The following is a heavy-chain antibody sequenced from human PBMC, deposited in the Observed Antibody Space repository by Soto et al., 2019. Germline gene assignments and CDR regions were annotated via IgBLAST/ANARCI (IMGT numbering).Heavy chain of an antibody. J-gene: IGHJ4*02. D-gene: IGHD3-9*01. CDR3: AKEMWRWGYDIFGVDISFDH. CDR1: GFTFENYA. Sequence: GGSLRLSCEVSGFTFENYAMNWVRRAPGKGLEWVSSISNIGGQTYYADSVKGRFTISRDMSKKTVHLRMNNLRADDTGVYFCAKEMWRWGYDIFGVDISFDHWGQGTPVTVSS. V-gene: IGHV3-23*01. CDR2: ISNIGGQT.